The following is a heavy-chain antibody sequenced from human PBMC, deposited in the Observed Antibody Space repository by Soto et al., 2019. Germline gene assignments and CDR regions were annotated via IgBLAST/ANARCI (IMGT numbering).Heavy chain of an antibody. J-gene: IGHJ4*02. CDR1: GGSISIYY. V-gene: IGHV4-59*08. CDR3: SRHGMAAVTQ. CDR2: IFYFGST. D-gene: IGHD4-4*01. Sequence: SDTLSLTCTVSGGSISIYYWSWIRQTPGKGLEWIGYIFYFGSTNYNPSLKSRVTLSIDTSKNQLSLKLSSVTAADTAVYYCSRHGMAAVTQWGRGTLVTVSS.